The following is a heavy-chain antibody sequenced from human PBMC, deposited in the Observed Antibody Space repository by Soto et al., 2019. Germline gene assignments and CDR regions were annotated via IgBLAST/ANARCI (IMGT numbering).Heavy chain of an antibody. D-gene: IGHD3-3*01. V-gene: IGHV1-18*01. CDR2: ISAYNGNT. Sequence: ASVKVSCKASGYTFTSYGISWVRQAPGQGLEWMGWISAYNGNTNYAQKLQGRVTMTTDTSTSTAYMELRSLRSDDTAVYYCARDPITIFGVVHSYYYYYGMDVWGQGXTVTVYS. CDR1: GYTFTSYG. J-gene: IGHJ6*02. CDR3: ARDPITIFGVVHSYYYYYGMDV.